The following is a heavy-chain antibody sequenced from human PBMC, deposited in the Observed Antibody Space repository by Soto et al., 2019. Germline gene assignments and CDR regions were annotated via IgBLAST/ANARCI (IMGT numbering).Heavy chain of an antibody. D-gene: IGHD3-22*01. V-gene: IGHV1-18*01. J-gene: IGHJ4*02. CDR3: ARGYDSSGYYLGSFDY. CDR2: ISAYNGNT. CDR1: GYTFTSYG. Sequence: GASVNVSFKASGYTFTSYGISWVRQAPGQGLEWMGWISAYNGNTNYAQELQGRVTMTTDTSTSTAYMELRSLRSDDTAVYYCARGYDSSGYYLGSFDYWGQGTLVTVSS.